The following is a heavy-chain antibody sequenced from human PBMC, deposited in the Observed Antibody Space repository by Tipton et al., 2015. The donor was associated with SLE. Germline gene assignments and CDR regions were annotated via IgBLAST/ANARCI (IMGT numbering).Heavy chain of an antibody. Sequence: LSLTCTTSGFNFGDYTVSWVRQAPGKGLEWVGFIKAKPYGETTYYDASLEGRVTISRDDSKNIAYLQLNSLKTEDTALYSCTIRLPTSSSDYFDYWGQGTRVTVSS. J-gene: IGHJ4*02. D-gene: IGHD3-22*01. CDR1: GFNFGDYT. V-gene: IGHV3-49*04. CDR2: IKAKPYGETT. CDR3: TIRLPTSSSDYFDY.